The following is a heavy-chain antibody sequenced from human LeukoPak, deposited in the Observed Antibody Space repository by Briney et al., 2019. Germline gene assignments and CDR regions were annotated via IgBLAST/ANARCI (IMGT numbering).Heavy chain of an antibody. Sequence: ASVKFSCEASGGTFSSYAIGWVRQAPGQRRGWVGGIIPIFGTASYAQKFQGRVTITADESTNTAYMELSSLRSEDTAVYYCARRYDSRFDAFDILGQGTMVTVSS. CDR3: ARRYDSRFDAFDI. J-gene: IGHJ3*02. CDR2: IIPIFGTA. D-gene: IGHD3-22*01. CDR1: GGTFSSYA. V-gene: IGHV1-69*13.